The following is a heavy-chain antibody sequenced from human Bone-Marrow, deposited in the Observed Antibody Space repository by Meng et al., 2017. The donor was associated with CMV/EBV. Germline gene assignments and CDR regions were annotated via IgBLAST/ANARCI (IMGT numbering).Heavy chain of an antibody. D-gene: IGHD5-24*01. Sequence: EVYCKASGGTFSSYTISWVRQAPGQGLEWMGRIIPILGIANYAQKFQGRVTITADKSTSTAYMELSSLRSEDTAVYYCARDGYKGFWGQGTLVTVSS. J-gene: IGHJ4*02. CDR2: IIPILGIA. CDR3: ARDGYKGF. CDR1: GGTFSSYT. V-gene: IGHV1-69*04.